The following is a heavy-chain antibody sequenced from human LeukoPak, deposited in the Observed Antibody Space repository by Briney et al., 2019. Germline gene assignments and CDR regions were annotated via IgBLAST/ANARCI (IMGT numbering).Heavy chain of an antibody. Sequence: ASVKVSCKASGYTFTSYGISWVRQAPGQGLEWMGWISAYNGNTNYAQKLQGRVTMTTDTSTSTAYMELRSLRSDDTAVYYCAGSLGYCSSTSCLTNWFDPWGQGTLVTVSS. D-gene: IGHD2-2*01. CDR3: AGSLGYCSSTSCLTNWFDP. CDR1: GYTFTSYG. J-gene: IGHJ5*02. CDR2: ISAYNGNT. V-gene: IGHV1-18*01.